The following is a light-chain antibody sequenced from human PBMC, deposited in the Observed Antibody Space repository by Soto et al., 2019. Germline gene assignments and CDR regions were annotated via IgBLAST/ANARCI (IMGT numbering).Light chain of an antibody. CDR2: EDN. CDR1: SGSIASNY. J-gene: IGLJ3*02. CDR3: HSYDSSNNWV. Sequence: FMLTQPHSVSESPGKTVTISCTRSSGSIASNYVQWYQQRPGSYPTTVIYEDNQSPPGVPDNFSGSIDSSSNSASLTISGLKTEDEADYYCHSYDSSNNWVFGGGTKLTVL. V-gene: IGLV6-57*01.